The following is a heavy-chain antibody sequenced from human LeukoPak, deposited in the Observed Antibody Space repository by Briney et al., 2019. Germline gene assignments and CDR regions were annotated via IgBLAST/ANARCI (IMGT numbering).Heavy chain of an antibody. CDR3: AREAVDTIFGVVIRGYYYYGMDV. CDR2: IWYDGGNK. J-gene: IGHJ6*02. D-gene: IGHD3-3*01. V-gene: IGHV3-33*01. CDR1: GFTFSSYG. Sequence: GGSLRLSCAASGFTFSSYGMHWVRQAPGKGLEWVAVIWYDGGNKYYADSVKGRFTISRDNSKNTLYLQMNSLRAEDTAVYYCAREAVDTIFGVVIRGYYYYGMDVWGQGTTVTVSS.